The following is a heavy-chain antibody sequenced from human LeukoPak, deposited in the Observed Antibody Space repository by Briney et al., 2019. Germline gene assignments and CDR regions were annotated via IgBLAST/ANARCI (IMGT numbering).Heavy chain of an antibody. J-gene: IGHJ4*02. CDR2: ITYDGSNK. V-gene: IGHV3-30-3*01. CDR3: ARGLLEATTSYFDY. CDR1: GFTFSSNA. Sequence: PGRSLRLSCAASGFTFSSNAMHWVRQAPGKGLEWVAVITYDGSNKYYADSVKGRFTISRDNSKNTLYLQMNSLRPEDTAVYYCARGLLEATTSYFDYWGQGTLVTVCS. D-gene: IGHD1-26*01.